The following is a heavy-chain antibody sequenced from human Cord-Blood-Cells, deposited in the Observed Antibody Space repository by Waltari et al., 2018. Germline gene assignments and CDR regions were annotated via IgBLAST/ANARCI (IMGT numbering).Heavy chain of an antibody. Sequence: EVQLVESGGGLVQPGGSLRLSCAASGFTFSSYSLNWVRQAPGKGLDWVSYISSSSSTIYYADSVKGRFTISRDNAKNSLYLQMNSLRDEDTAVYYCARVTAVADWFDPWGQGTLVTVSS. V-gene: IGHV3-48*02. CDR3: ARVTAVADWFDP. J-gene: IGHJ5*02. CDR1: GFTFSSYS. D-gene: IGHD6-19*01. CDR2: ISSSSSTI.